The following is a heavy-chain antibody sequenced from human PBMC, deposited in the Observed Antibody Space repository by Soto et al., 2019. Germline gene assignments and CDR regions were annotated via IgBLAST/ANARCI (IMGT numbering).Heavy chain of an antibody. CDR3: ARNSYAAYFDGMDV. Sequence: QVQLQQWGAGLLKPSETLSLTCTVYGGSFSRYYWSWIRQPPGKGLEWIGEINDSGSPYYNPSLKSRVTISVDTSKNQFSLKLRSVTAADTAVYYCARNSYAAYFDGMDVWGQGTTVTVSS. CDR1: GGSFSRYY. D-gene: IGHD3-16*01. J-gene: IGHJ6*02. V-gene: IGHV4-34*01. CDR2: INDSGSP.